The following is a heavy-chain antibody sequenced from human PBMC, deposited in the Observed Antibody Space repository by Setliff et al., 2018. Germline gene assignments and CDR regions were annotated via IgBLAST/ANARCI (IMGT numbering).Heavy chain of an antibody. J-gene: IGHJ5*02. CDR3: ARGYCSSPSCFFAGWFDP. CDR1: GGSFSGYH. Sequence: PSETLSLTCAVYGGSFSGYHWSWIRQPPGKGLEWIGEISHSGDTNYNPSLKSRVTISVDTSKNQFSLKLTSVTAADTAVYHCARGYCSSPSCFFAGWFDPWGQGTLVTVSS. D-gene: IGHD2-2*01. V-gene: IGHV4-34*01. CDR2: ISHSGDT.